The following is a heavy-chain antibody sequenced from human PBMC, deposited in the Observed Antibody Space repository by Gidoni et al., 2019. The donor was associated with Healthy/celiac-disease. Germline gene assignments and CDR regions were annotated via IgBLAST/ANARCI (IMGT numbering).Heavy chain of an antibody. D-gene: IGHD3-10*01. CDR3: ARDADLGITMVRGVINY. CDR1: DGTFSSYA. V-gene: IGHV1-69*01. Sequence: QVQRVQSGAEVKKPGSSVKVSCKASDGTFSSYAISLVRQAPGQGLEWMGGSIPIFGTANYAQKFQGRVTITADESTSTAYMELSSLRSEDTAVYYCARDADLGITMVRGVINYWGQGTLVTVSS. J-gene: IGHJ4*02. CDR2: SIPIFGTA.